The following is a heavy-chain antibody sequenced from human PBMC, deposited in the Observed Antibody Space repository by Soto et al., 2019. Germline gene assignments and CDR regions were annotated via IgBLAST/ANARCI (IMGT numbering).Heavy chain of an antibody. V-gene: IGHV1-69*06. CDR2: ITPVFGTP. CDR3: ARDLPSLEVRSYGMDV. D-gene: IGHD3-10*01. Sequence: SVKVSCKVSGGTFSSYRFSWVRQAPGQGLEWMGGITPVFGTPDYAQKFQGRVTVTADRSTNTAYMELSRLTSEDAAVYYCARDLPSLEVRSYGMDVWGQGTTVTVSS. CDR1: GGTFSSYR. J-gene: IGHJ6*02.